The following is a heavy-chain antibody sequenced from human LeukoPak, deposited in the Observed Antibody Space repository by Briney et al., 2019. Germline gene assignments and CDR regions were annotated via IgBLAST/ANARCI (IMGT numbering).Heavy chain of an antibody. J-gene: IGHJ3*02. Sequence: SETLSLTCTVAGGSISSSSYYWGWLRQPPGKGLEWVGSIYCSGSTYYNPSLKSRVTISVDTSKNQFSLKLSSVTAADTAVYYCARQGVYCSSTSCYVGAFDIWGQGTMVTVSS. CDR3: ARQGVYCSSTSCYVGAFDI. CDR1: GGSISSSSYY. D-gene: IGHD2-2*01. CDR2: IYCSGST. V-gene: IGHV4-39*01.